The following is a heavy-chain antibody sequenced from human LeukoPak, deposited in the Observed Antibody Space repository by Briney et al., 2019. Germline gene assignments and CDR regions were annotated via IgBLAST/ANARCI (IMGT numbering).Heavy chain of an antibody. J-gene: IGHJ3*02. CDR3: TRHGGRDYYDSSEDAFDI. Sequence: PGGSLRLSCAASGCTFSGSAMHWVRQASGKGLEGVGRIRSKAHSYATAYAASVKGRFTISRDDSKNTAYLQMNSLKTEDTAVYYCTRHGGRDYYDSSEDAFDIWGQGTMVIVSS. V-gene: IGHV3-73*01. CDR1: GCTFSGSA. D-gene: IGHD3-22*01. CDR2: IRSKAHSYAT.